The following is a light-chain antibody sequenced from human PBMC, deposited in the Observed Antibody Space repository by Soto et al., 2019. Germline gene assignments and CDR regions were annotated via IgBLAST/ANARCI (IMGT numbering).Light chain of an antibody. CDR3: CSYAGSSTFV. CDR2: EVS. V-gene: IGLV2-23*02. CDR1: SSDVGSYNL. J-gene: IGLJ1*01. Sequence: GSPGQSITISCTGTSSDVGSYNLVSWYQQHPGKAPKLMIYEVSKRPSGVSNRFSGSKSGNTASLTISGLQAEDEADYYCCSYAGSSTFVFGTGTKVTVL.